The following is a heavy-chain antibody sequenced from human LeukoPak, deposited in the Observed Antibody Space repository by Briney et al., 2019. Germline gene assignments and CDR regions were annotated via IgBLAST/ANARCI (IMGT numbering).Heavy chain of an antibody. CDR2: ITNSGDTK. J-gene: IGHJ5*02. Sequence: PGGSLRLSCAASGFTFSDYYMSWIRRAPGRGLEWIAYITNSGDTKHYADSVKGRFIISRDNAKNSLYLQMNSLRAEDTAVYYCARVKADRFDPWGQGTLVTVSS. V-gene: IGHV3-11*01. CDR1: GFTFSDYY. CDR3: ARVKADRFDP.